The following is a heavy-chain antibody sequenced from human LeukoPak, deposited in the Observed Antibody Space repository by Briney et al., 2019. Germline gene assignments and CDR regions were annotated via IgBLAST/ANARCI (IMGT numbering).Heavy chain of an antibody. Sequence: PSETLPLTCTVSGGSISSSSYYWGWLRQPPGKGLEWIGSIYYSGSTYYNPSLKSRVTISVDTSKNQSSLKLSSVTAADTAVYYCARQRWYYYMDVWGKGTTVTVSS. CDR1: GGSISSSSYY. J-gene: IGHJ6*03. V-gene: IGHV4-39*01. D-gene: IGHD3-3*01. CDR2: IYYSGST. CDR3: ARQRWYYYMDV.